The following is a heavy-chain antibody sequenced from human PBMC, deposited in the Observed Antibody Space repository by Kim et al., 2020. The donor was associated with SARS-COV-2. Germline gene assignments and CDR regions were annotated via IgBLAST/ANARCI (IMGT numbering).Heavy chain of an antibody. D-gene: IGHD5-18*01. CDR3: ARGGAAMGAH. J-gene: IGHJ4*02. Sequence: TIYYTDSVKGRFTISRDNAKNSLYLQMNDLRAEDTAVYFCARGGAAMGAHWGQGTLVTVSS. CDR2: TI. V-gene: IGHV3-11*04.